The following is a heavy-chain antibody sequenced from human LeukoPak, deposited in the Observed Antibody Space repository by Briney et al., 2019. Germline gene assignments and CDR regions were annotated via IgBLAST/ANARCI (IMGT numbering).Heavy chain of an antibody. V-gene: IGHV3-33*01. Sequence: GRSLRLSCAASGFTFSSYGMHWVRQAPGKGLEWVAVIWYDGSNKYYADSVKGRFTISRDNSKNTLYLRMNGLRAEDTAVYYCARDIVVVPAASDASDIWGQGTMVTVSS. D-gene: IGHD2-2*01. CDR1: GFTFSSYG. CDR3: ARDIVVVPAASDASDI. CDR2: IWYDGSNK. J-gene: IGHJ3*02.